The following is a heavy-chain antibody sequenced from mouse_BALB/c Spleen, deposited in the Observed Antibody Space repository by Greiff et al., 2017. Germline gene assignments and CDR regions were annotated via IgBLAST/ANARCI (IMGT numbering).Heavy chain of an antibody. D-gene: IGHD2-14*01. CDR1: GFNIKDTY. Sequence: EVKLQESGAELVKPGASVKLSCTASGFNIKDTYMHWVKQRPEQGLEWIGRIDPANGNTKYDPKFQGKATITADTSSNTAYLQLSSLTSEDTAVYYCARSYYRYGGRYFDYWGQGTTLTVSS. CDR3: ARSYYRYGGRYFDY. V-gene: IGHV14-3*02. J-gene: IGHJ2*01. CDR2: IDPANGNT.